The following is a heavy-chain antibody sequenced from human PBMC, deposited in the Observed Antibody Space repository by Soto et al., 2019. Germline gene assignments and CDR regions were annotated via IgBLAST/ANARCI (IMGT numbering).Heavy chain of an antibody. CDR2: VSHSGTS. CDR1: GYTISSGYY. J-gene: IGHJ5*01. CDR3: ARSIAVAGTGWFDS. D-gene: IGHD6-19*01. V-gene: IGHV4-38-2*01. Sequence: PSETLSLTCGVSGYTISSGYYWGWIRQPPGKGPEWIGSVSHSGTSYYNPSLKSRVTISVDTSKKQFSLKLTSVTAADTAVYYCARSIAVAGTGWFDSWGQGTQVTVSS.